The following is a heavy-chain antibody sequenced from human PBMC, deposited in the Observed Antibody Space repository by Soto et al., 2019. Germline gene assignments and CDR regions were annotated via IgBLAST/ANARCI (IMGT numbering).Heavy chain of an antibody. D-gene: IGHD3-10*01. J-gene: IGHJ4*02. CDR3: ARDFSGPMDY. CDR2: IYPSGGST. V-gene: IGHV1-46*01. Sequence: SVKVSCKASGYTFTNYYMHWVRQAPVQGLEWMGIIYPSGGSTRNAQKFQGRVTMTRDTSTSTVYMELSSLRSEDTAVYYCARDFSGPMDYWGRGTLVTVSS. CDR1: GYTFTNYY.